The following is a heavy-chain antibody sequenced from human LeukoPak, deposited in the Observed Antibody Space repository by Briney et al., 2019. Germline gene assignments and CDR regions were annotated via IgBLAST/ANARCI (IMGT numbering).Heavy chain of an antibody. CDR1: GGSISSSSYY. V-gene: IGHV4-61*01. Sequence: PSETLSLTCTVSGGSISSSSYYWSWIRQPPGKGLEWIGYIYYSGSTNYNPSLKSRVTISVYTSKNQFSLKLSSVTAADTAVYYCARTPRARLGIIAVAGPYYFDYWGQGTLVTVSS. CDR2: IYYSGST. J-gene: IGHJ4*02. D-gene: IGHD6-19*01. CDR3: ARTPRARLGIIAVAGPYYFDY.